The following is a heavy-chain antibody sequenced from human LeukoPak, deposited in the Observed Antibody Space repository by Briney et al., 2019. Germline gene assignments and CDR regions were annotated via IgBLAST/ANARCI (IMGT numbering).Heavy chain of an antibody. J-gene: IGHJ6*03. CDR3: ARLNPDSSGYYYYYYMDV. Sequence: PSETLSLTCAVYGGSFSGYYWSWIRQPPGKGLEWIGEINHSGSTNYNPPLKSRVTISVDTSKNQFSLKLSSVTAADTAVYYCARLNPDSSGYYYYYYMDVWGKGTTVTVSS. V-gene: IGHV4-34*01. CDR1: GGSFSGYY. CDR2: INHSGST. D-gene: IGHD3-22*01.